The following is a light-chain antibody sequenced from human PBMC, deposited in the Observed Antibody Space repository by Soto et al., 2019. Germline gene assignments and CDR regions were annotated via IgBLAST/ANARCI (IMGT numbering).Light chain of an antibody. J-gene: IGKJ1*01. V-gene: IGKV4-1*01. CDR3: QQYGSSLTWT. CDR1: QSVLYSSNNKNY. Sequence: DIVMTQSPDSLAVSLGERATINCKSSQSVLYSSNNKNYLAWYQQKPGQAPRLLIYGASNRATGIPDRFSGSGSGTDFTLTISRLEPEDFAVYYCQQYGSSLTWTFGQGTKVDIK. CDR2: GAS.